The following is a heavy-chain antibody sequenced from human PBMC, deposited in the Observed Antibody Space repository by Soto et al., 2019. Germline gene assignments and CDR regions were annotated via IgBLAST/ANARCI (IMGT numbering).Heavy chain of an antibody. CDR2: MSYDGTTK. J-gene: IGHJ4*02. D-gene: IGHD3-10*01. CDR3: AREVLWSRYFDY. V-gene: IGHV3-30-3*01. Sequence: QVQLVESGGGVVQPGRSLRLSCAASGFIFSNYVMYWVRQAPGKGLEWVAFMSYDGTTKSYADSVKGRFTISRDNSQNTPYLQMNSPRPEDPGVYYCAREVLWSRYFDYWGQGTLVTVSS. CDR1: GFIFSNYV.